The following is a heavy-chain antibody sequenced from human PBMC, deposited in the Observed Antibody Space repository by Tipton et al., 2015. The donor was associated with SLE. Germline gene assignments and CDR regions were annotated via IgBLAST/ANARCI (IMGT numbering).Heavy chain of an antibody. V-gene: IGHV1-46*01. CDR3: ARGDRTHDAFDI. Sequence: QVQLVQSGAEVKKPGASVKVSCKASGYTFTSYYMHWVRRAPGQGLEWMGIINPSGGSTSYAQKFQGRVTMTRDTSTSTVYMELGSLRSEDTAVYYCARGDRTHDAFDIWGQGTMVTVSS. J-gene: IGHJ3*02. CDR2: INPSGGST. CDR1: GYTFTSYY.